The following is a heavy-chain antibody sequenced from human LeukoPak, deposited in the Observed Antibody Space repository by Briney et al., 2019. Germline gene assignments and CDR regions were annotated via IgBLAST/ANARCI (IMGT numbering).Heavy chain of an antibody. CDR3: ARDSGSQKAFDI. CDR2: IYYSGST. J-gene: IGHJ3*02. D-gene: IGHD1-26*01. Sequence: SETLSLTCTVSGGPISSSSYYWGWIRQPPGKGLEWIGYIYYSGSTYYNPSLKSRVTISVDTSKNQFSLKLSSVTAADTAVYYCARDSGSQKAFDIWGQGTMVTVSS. CDR1: GGPISSSSYY. V-gene: IGHV4-30-4*08.